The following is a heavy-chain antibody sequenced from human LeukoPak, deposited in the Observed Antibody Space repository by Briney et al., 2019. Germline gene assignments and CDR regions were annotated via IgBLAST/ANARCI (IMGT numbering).Heavy chain of an antibody. J-gene: IGHJ4*02. V-gene: IGHV3-66*01. Sequence: GGSLRLSCAASGFTVSSNYMNWVRQAPGKGLEWVSVIYSGGSTHYADSVKGRFTISRDNSKNTLYLQMNSLRAEDTAVYYCARDSRRGYDSSGYNFDYWGQGTLVTVSS. D-gene: IGHD3-22*01. CDR3: ARDSRRGYDSSGYNFDY. CDR1: GFTVSSNY. CDR2: IYSGGST.